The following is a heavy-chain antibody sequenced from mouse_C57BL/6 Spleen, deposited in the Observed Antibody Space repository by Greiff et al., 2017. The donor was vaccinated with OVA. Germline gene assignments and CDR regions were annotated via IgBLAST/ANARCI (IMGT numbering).Heavy chain of an antibody. CDR3: ATHYDWGYFDV. D-gene: IGHD2-4*01. Sequence: EVHLVESGGGLVKPGGSLKLSCAASGFTFSDYGMHWVRQAPEKGLEWVAYISSGSSTIYYADTVKGRFTISRDNAKNTLFLQMTSLRSEDTAMYYCATHYDWGYFDVWGTGTTVTVSS. CDR1: GFTFSDYG. J-gene: IGHJ1*03. CDR2: ISSGSSTI. V-gene: IGHV5-17*01.